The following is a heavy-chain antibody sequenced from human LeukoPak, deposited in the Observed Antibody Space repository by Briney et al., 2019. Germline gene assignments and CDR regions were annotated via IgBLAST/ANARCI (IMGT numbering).Heavy chain of an antibody. V-gene: IGHV3-23*01. CDR1: GFTFSSYA. J-gene: IGHJ2*01. D-gene: IGHD6-19*01. Sequence: PGGSLRLSCAASGFTFSSYAMSWVRQAPGKGLDWVSAIHGGGGSTYYADSVKGRFTFSRDNSKSTLYLQVNSLKAEDTAVYYCAKHVRTGWSWGYVDLWGRGTLVTVSS. CDR3: AKHVRTGWSWGYVDL. CDR2: IHGGGGST.